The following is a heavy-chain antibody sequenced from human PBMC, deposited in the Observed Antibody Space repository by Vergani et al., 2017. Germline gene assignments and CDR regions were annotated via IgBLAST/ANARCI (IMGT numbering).Heavy chain of an antibody. Sequence: VEAGGGLVQPGGSLRLSCTASGFTFQAFAFHWVRQVSGRALEWVSGIDRNYGVKNGNSFEGRFSISRDKAKKAVFLQMNNLRHEDTALYFCVKDNDYDADCPFDLWGRGTLVTVSS. CDR3: VKDNDYDADCPFDL. D-gene: IGHD3-16*01. V-gene: IGHV3-9*01. J-gene: IGHJ2*01. CDR2: IDRNYGVK. CDR1: GFTFQAFA.